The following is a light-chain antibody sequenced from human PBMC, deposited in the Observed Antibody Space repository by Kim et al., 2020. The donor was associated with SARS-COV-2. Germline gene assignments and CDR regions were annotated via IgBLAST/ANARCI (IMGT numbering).Light chain of an antibody. CDR3: QTWGTGIQV. CDR1: SGHSSYA. Sequence: LVLTQSPSASASLGASVKLTCTLSSGHSSYAIAWHQQQPDKGPRYLMKLNSDGSHSKGDGIPDRFSGSSSGPERYLTISSLQSEDEADYYCQTWGTGIQVFGGGTQLTVL. CDR2: LNSDGSH. V-gene: IGLV4-69*01. J-gene: IGLJ3*02.